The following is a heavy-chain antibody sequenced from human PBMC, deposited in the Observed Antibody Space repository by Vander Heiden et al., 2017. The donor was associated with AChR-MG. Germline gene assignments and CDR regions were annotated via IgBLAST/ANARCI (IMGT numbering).Heavy chain of an antibody. CDR1: GGSMNSSSYY. D-gene: IGHD2-15*01. CDR3: ARHRGSGGRYYMDG. V-gene: IGHV4-39*01. J-gene: IGHJ6*03. Sequence: QLQLQESGPGLVKPSETLSLTCNVSGGSMNSSSYYWGWIRQPPGKGLEWIGSIYHSGNTYYNPSLKKRLTMSVDVSKSQFSLKVTSVTAADTSIYYCARHRGSGGRYYMDGWGKGTTVTGSS. CDR2: IYHSGNT.